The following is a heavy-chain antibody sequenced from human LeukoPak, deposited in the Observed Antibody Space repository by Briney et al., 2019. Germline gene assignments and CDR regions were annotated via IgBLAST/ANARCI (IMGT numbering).Heavy chain of an antibody. J-gene: IGHJ2*01. D-gene: IGHD2-15*01. CDR1: GYTFTSYY. V-gene: IGHV1-46*01. CDR2: INPSGGST. CDR3: ARDHCSGGSCYWYFDL. Sequence: ASVKVSCKASGYTFTSYYMHWVRQAPGQGLEWMGIINPSGGSTSYAQKFQGRVTMTRDTSTSTVYMELSSLRSEDAAVYYCARDHCSGGSCYWYFDLWGRGTLVTVSS.